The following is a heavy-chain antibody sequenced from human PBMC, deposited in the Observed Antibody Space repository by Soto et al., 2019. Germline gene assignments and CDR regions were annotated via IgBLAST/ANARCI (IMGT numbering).Heavy chain of an antibody. Sequence: QPGGSLRLSCAASGFTFSSYWMSWVRQAPGKGLEWVANIKQDGSEKYCVDSVKGRFTISRDNAKNSLYLQMNSLRAEDTAVYYCASRGGSSSSRVWDNYWGQGTLVTVSS. CDR1: GFTFSSYW. J-gene: IGHJ4*02. CDR2: IKQDGSEK. V-gene: IGHV3-7*01. CDR3: ASRGGSSSSRVWDNY. D-gene: IGHD6-6*01.